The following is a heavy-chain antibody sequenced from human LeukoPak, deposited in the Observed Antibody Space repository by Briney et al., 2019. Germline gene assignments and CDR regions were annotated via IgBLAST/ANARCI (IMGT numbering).Heavy chain of an antibody. D-gene: IGHD3-22*01. CDR3: ARDPSRDYYDSSAIDY. J-gene: IGHJ4*02. V-gene: IGHV3-74*01. CDR1: GFTFSSHW. Sequence: HPGGSLRLSCAASGFTFSSHWMHWVRQVPGKGLVWVSRINIDGSTATYADSVKGRFTISRDNAKNTLNLQMNSLRAEDTAVYYCARDPSRDYYDSSAIDYWGQGTLATVSS. CDR2: INIDGSTA.